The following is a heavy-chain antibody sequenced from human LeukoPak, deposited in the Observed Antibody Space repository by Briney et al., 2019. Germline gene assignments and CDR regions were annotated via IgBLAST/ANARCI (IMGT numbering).Heavy chain of an antibody. Sequence: GGSLRLSCAGSGFTFSSYWMHWARQAPGKGLVWVSRINTDGSVTSYADSVKGRFTISRDNARNTLYLQMSSLRADDTAVYYCARGTMVAPGVDYWGQGTLVTVSS. J-gene: IGHJ4*02. CDR1: GFTFSSYW. CDR3: ARGTMVAPGVDY. V-gene: IGHV3-74*01. CDR2: INTDGSVT. D-gene: IGHD4-23*01.